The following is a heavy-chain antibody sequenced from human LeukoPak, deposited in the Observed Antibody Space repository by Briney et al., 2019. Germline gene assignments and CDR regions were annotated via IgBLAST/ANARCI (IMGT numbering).Heavy chain of an antibody. CDR1: GFTFSSYA. CDR3: AKDGGLWVSAHWGDS. J-gene: IGHJ4*02. CDR2: ISGSGGST. D-gene: IGHD7-27*01. V-gene: IGHV3-23*01. Sequence: GGSLRLSCAASGFTFSSYAMSWVRQAPGKGLEWVSAISGSGGSTYYADSVRGRFTISRDNSKNTLYVQMNSLRDEDTAVYYCAKDGGLWVSAHWGDSWGRGTLVTVSS.